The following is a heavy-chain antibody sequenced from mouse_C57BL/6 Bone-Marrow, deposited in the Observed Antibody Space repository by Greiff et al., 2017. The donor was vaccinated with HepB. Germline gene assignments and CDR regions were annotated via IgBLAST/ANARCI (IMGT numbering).Heavy chain of an antibody. V-gene: IGHV14-1*01. CDR1: GFNIKDYY. CDR3: TKYDYDDAMDY. CDR2: IDPEDGDT. D-gene: IGHD2-4*01. Sequence: EVKLMESGAELVRPGASVKLSCTASGFNIKDYYMHWVKQRPEQGLEWIGRIDPEDGDTEYAPKFQGKATMTADTSSNTAYLQLSSLTSEDTAVYYCTKYDYDDAMDYWGQGTSVTVSS. J-gene: IGHJ4*01.